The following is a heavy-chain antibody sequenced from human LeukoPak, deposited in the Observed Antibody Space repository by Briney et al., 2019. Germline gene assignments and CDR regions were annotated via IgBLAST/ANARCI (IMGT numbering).Heavy chain of an antibody. V-gene: IGHV3-33*01. CDR1: GFTFSNHG. CDR2: IWYDGSNK. J-gene: IGHJ4*02. CDR3: ARDRMEAVTDDDYFDY. D-gene: IGHD2-21*02. Sequence: GGALRLSCAASGFTFSNHGMHWVRPAPGKGPEWVALIWYDGSNKYYGDSVKGRFTISRDNSKNTVYLQMNSLRAEDTGVYYCARDRMEAVTDDDYFDYWGQGTLVTVSS.